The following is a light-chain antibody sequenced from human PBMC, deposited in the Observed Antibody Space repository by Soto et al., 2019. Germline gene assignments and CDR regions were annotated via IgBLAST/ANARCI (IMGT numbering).Light chain of an antibody. CDR2: AAS. J-gene: IGKJ1*01. Sequence: DIQMTQSPSSLSASVGDRVTITCRASQSISNYLNWYQQKPGKAPKLLIYAASSLQSGVPSRFSGSGSGTDLTLTISSLQPEDFATYYCQQSYSMWTFGQGTKVEVK. CDR3: QQSYSMWT. CDR1: QSISNY. V-gene: IGKV1-39*01.